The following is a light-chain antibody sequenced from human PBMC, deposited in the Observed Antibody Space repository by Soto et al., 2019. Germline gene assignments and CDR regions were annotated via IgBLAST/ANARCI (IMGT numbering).Light chain of an antibody. J-gene: IGKJ2*01. CDR3: QQYGSSPYT. CDR1: QSVSSN. V-gene: IGKV3-20*01. CDR2: GAS. Sequence: EIVLTQSPVTLSLSPGDEATLSCRASQSVSSNLAWYQQKPGQAPRLLIYGASSRATGIPDRFSGTGSGTDFTLTISRLEPEDFAVYYCQQYGSSPYTFGLGTKVDIK.